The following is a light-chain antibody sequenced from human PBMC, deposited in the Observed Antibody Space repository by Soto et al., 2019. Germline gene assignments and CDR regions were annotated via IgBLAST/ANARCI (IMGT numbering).Light chain of an antibody. CDR1: QGIGSY. CDR2: SAS. V-gene: IGKV1-8*01. J-gene: IGKJ5*01. Sequence: AIRMTQSPSSLSASTGDRVTITCRASQGIGSYLAWYQQQPGKAPKLXIYSASSLESGVPSKFSGSGAGTDFTRTISCLQSEDFATDYCQQYYSYPATFGQGTRLEIK. CDR3: QQYYSYPAT.